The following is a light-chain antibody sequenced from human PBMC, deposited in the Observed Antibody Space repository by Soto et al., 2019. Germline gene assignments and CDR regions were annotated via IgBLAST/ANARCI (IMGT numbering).Light chain of an antibody. J-gene: IGLJ3*02. CDR3: SSYAGSSNWV. CDR1: SSDVGGYNF. CDR2: EVS. Sequence: QSVLTQPPSASGSPGQSVTISCTGTSSDVGGYNFVSWYQQHPGKAPKLMIYEVSKRPSGVPDRFSGSKSGNTASLTVSGLQAEDEADYYCSSYAGSSNWVFGGGTQLTVL. V-gene: IGLV2-8*01.